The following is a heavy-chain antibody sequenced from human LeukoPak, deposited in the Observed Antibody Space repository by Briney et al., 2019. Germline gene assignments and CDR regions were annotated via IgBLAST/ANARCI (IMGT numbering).Heavy chain of an antibody. CDR3: AAWFGELVP. V-gene: IGHV3-23*01. J-gene: IGHJ5*02. CDR2: TGGSGDST. CDR1: GFTFSSYA. D-gene: IGHD3-10*01. Sequence: QTGGSLRLSCAASGFTFSSYAMNWVRQAPGKGLEWVSGTGGSGDSTYYADSVKGRFTIARDNSKNTLYLQMDSLRVEDTAVYYCAAWFGELVPWGQGTLVTVSS.